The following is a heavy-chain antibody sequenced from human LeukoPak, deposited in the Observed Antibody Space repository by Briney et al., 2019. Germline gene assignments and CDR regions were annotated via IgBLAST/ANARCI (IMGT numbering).Heavy chain of an antibody. Sequence: PGGSLRLSYAAPGFTFSSYGMHWVRQAPGKGLEWVAVIWYDGSDKYYADSVKGRFTISRDNSKNTLYLQMNSLRAEDTAVYYCARGRYYYDSSGYYSYWGQGTLVTVSS. J-gene: IGHJ4*02. V-gene: IGHV3-33*01. CDR3: ARGRYYYDSSGYYSY. D-gene: IGHD3-22*01. CDR1: GFTFSSYG. CDR2: IWYDGSDK.